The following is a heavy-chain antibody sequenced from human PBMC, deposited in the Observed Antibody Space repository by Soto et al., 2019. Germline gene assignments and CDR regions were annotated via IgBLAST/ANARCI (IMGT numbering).Heavy chain of an antibody. V-gene: IGHV1-45*02. CDR2: MRPLIGDT. CDR3: AGEGSYETLSGNSHIFD. Sequence: QVPLVQSGAEVKQTGSSVKISCKTSGHPLSYRYLHWFRQAPGQAFEWMGRMRPLIGDTNNAQKVHDRLTLTRDTPMTTAYMELRSLTSDDTAIYYCAGEGSYETLSGNSHIFDWGQGTLVSVSS. D-gene: IGHD3-9*01. J-gene: IGHJ4*02. CDR1: GHPLSYRY.